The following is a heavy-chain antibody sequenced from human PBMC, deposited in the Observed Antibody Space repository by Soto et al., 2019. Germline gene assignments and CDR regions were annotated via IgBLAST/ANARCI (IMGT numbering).Heavy chain of an antibody. CDR1: GFTFSHYA. D-gene: IGHD1-26*01. CDR2: MSYDGSNE. Sequence: QVQLVESGGGVVQPGRSLRLSCAASGFTFSHYAMHWVRQAPGKGLEWVALMSYDGSNEYYADSVKGRFTISRDNSKNTLYLQMNSLRAEDTAVYYCAKDGSHKFEYWGQGTLVTVSS. CDR3: AKDGSHKFEY. J-gene: IGHJ4*02. V-gene: IGHV3-30*18.